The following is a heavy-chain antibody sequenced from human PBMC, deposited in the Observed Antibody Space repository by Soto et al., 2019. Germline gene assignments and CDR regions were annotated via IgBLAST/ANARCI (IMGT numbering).Heavy chain of an antibody. CDR3: ARSGKGRKVGPYGIDV. CDR2: ISAYNGNT. J-gene: IGHJ6*02. CDR1: GYTFTSYG. V-gene: IGHV1-18*01. Sequence: GASVKVSCKASGYTFTSYGISWVRQAPGQGLEWMGWISAYNGNTNYAQKLQGRVTMTTDTSTSTAYMELRSLRSDDTAVYYCARSGKGRKVGPYGIDVSGQGTTVTVSS.